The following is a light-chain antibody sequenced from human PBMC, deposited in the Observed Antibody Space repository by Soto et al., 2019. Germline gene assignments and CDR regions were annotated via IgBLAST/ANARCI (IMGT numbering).Light chain of an antibody. CDR2: GAS. CDR1: QGVRSD. Sequence: EIAMTQSPDTLSLSPGDRATLSCRASQGVRSDLAWYQQKAGQSPRLLIYGASTRAAETPARFSGSGSETEFTLTISSLQSEDFAVYYCQQYSKWPLTFGGGTKV. CDR3: QQYSKWPLT. J-gene: IGKJ4*01. V-gene: IGKV3-15*01.